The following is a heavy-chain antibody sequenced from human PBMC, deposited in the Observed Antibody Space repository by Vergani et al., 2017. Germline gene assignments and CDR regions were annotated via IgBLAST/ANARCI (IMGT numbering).Heavy chain of an antibody. CDR1: GFMFSNYW. Sequence: EVQLVESGGGLVQPGGSLRLSCAASGFMFSNYWMNWVRQAPGKGLEWVAKIKQDGREKYYVDSVRGRCTISRDNAKYSLYLQMNSLRAEDTAVYHCARPTAAGDYSAIDSWGEGTMVTVYS. J-gene: IGHJ3*02. V-gene: IGHV3-7*01. CDR3: ARPTAAGDYSAIDS. CDR2: IKQDGREK. D-gene: IGHD4-17*01.